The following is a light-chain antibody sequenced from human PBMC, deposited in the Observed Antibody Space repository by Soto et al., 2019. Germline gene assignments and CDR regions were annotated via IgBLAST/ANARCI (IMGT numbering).Light chain of an antibody. Sequence: QSALTQPRSVSGSPGQSVTISCTGTSSDVGGYDFVSWYQQHPGKAPKLMISDVSKRPSGVPDRFSGSKSGNTASLTISGLQAEDEADYYCCSYAGDLALFGGGTNVTVL. CDR2: DVS. J-gene: IGLJ2*01. CDR1: SSDVGGYDF. CDR3: CSYAGDLAL. V-gene: IGLV2-11*01.